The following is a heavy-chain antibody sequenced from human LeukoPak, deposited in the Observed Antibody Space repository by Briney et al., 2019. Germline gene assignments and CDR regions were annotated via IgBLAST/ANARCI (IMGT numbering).Heavy chain of an antibody. CDR2: IGGYGGTT. J-gene: IGHJ4*02. CDR3: AKVGSGSYYFDY. D-gene: IGHD6-19*01. CDR1: GFTFSSHA. Sequence: PGGSLRLSCAASGFTFSSHAMSWVRQAPGKGLEWVSGIGGYGGTTYYADSVKGRFTISRDNSKNTLYLQMNSLRAEDAAAYYCAKVGSGSYYFDYWGQGTLVTVSS. V-gene: IGHV3-23*01.